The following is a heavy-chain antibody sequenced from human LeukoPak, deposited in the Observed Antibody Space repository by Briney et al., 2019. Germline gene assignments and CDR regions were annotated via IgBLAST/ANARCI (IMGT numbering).Heavy chain of an antibody. V-gene: IGHV3-66*01. D-gene: IGHD3-3*01. Sequence: AGGSLRLSCAASGFTVSSNYMSWVRQAPGKGLEWVSVIYSGGSTYYADSVKGRFTISRDNSKNTLYLQMNSLRAEDTAVYYCARVLGPYYFDNWGQGTLVTVSS. CDR3: ARVLGPYYFDN. CDR1: GFTVSSNY. CDR2: IYSGGST. J-gene: IGHJ4*02.